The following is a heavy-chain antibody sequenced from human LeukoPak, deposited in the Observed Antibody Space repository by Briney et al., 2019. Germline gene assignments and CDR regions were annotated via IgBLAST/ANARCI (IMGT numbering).Heavy chain of an antibody. V-gene: IGHV1-18*01. D-gene: IGHD3-3*01. CDR1: GYTFSSYG. Sequence: ASVKVSCKTSGYTFSSYGLTWMRQAPGQGPEWLGWSSPYNGNTNYAQKFQGRVTMTTDTSTNTAYMELRSLRSDDTAVYYCARDPDDFGPGVGDYWGQGTLVTVSS. CDR2: SSPYNGNT. J-gene: IGHJ4*02. CDR3: ARDPDDFGPGVGDY.